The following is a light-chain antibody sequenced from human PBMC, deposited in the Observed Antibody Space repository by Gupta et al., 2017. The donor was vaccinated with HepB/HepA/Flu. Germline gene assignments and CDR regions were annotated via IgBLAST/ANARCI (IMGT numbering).Light chain of an antibody. J-gene: IGKJ1*01. CDR2: GAS. V-gene: IGKV3-15*01. CDR1: QSVSSN. Sequence: EIVMTQSPATLSVSPGERATLSCRASQSVSSNLAWYQQKPGQAPRLLIYGASTRATGIPAKFSGSGSGTEFTLTISSRQSEDFAVYYCQQYNNWPTWTFGQGTNVEIK. CDR3: QQYNNWPTWT.